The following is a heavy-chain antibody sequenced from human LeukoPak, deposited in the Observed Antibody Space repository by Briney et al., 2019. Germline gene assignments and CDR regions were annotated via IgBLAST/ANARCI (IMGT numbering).Heavy chain of an antibody. D-gene: IGHD3-10*01. V-gene: IGHV4-4*09. CDR1: GGSMSDHY. CDR3: ARHFRRDYPDSGSSQYFHYIDV. Sequence: SETLSLTCPVSGGSMSDHYWSWIRQTPGTTLEWIGYIYATGNTNYSPSLKGRVTISLDTSKNHFSLRLRSVTAADTALYYCARHFRRDYPDSGSSQYFHYIDVWGKGTTVVVSS. CDR2: IYATGNT. J-gene: IGHJ6*03.